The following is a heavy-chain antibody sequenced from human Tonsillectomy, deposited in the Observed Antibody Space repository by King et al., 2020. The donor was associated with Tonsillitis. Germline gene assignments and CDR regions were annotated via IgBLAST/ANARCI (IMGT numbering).Heavy chain of an antibody. CDR3: ARSHYDSSGYYSYYYYYMDV. Sequence: QLVQSGAEVKKPGSSVKVSCKASGDTFSIYAISWVRQAPGEGLEWVGGVIPIFGTANYAQKFQGRVTITGGQSTSLAYMGLSSLRSEDTAVYYCARSHYDSSGYYSYYYYYMDVWGKGTTVTVSS. CDR2: VIPIFGTA. CDR1: GDTFSIYA. V-gene: IGHV1-69*01. D-gene: IGHD3-22*01. J-gene: IGHJ6*03.